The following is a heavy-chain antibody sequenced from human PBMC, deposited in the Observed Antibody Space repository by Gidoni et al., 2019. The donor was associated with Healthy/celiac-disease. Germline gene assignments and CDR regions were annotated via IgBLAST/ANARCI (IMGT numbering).Heavy chain of an antibody. D-gene: IGHD3-3*01. CDR3: ARVSLRGSYYFDY. Sequence: EVQLVESGGGLIQPGVSLRLSCAASGFTVSSEYMSWVRQAPGKRLEWVSVIYSGGSTYYADTVKGRITNSRDNSKNTLFIEMNSLRAEDTAVYYCARVSLRGSYYFDYWGQGTLVTVSS. CDR2: IYSGGST. CDR1: GFTVSSEY. J-gene: IGHJ4*02. V-gene: IGHV3-53*01.